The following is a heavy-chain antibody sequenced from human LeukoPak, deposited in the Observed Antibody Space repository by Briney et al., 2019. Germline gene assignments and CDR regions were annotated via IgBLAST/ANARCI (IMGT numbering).Heavy chain of an antibody. D-gene: IGHD4-17*01. CDR2: ISSSGSTI. Sequence: GGSLRLSCAASGFTFSSYEMNWVRQAPGKGLEWVSYISSSGSTIYYADSVKGRFTISRDNAKNSLYLQMNSLRAEDTAVYYCARVYGDTTTSYWGQGTLVTVSS. CDR1: GFTFSSYE. CDR3: ARVYGDTTTSY. V-gene: IGHV3-48*03. J-gene: IGHJ4*02.